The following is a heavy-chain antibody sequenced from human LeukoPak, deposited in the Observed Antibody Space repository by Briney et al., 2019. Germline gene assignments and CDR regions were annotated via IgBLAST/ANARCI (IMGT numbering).Heavy chain of an antibody. J-gene: IGHJ4*02. CDR1: GFTFSSYS. CDR3: ARDSYYYDSSGYYYFDY. V-gene: IGHV3-21*01. CDR2: ICSSSSYI. D-gene: IGHD3-22*01. Sequence: GGSLRLSCAASGFTFSSYSMNWVRQAPGKGLEWVSSICSSSSYIYYADSVKGRFTISRDNAKNSLYLQMNSLRAEDTAVYYCARDSYYYDSSGYYYFDYWGQGTLVTVSS.